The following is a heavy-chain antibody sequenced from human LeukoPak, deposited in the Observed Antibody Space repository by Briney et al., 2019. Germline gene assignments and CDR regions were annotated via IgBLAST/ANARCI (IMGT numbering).Heavy chain of an antibody. V-gene: IGHV3-53*01. Sequence: QPGGSLRLSCAASGFTVSSNYMSWVRQAPGKGLEWVSVIYSGGSTYYADSVKGRFTISRDNSKNTLYLQMNSLRAEDTAVYYCARLYSSGWPTYYYYYYMDVWGKGTTVTISS. D-gene: IGHD6-19*01. CDR1: GFTVSSNY. CDR2: IYSGGST. J-gene: IGHJ6*03. CDR3: ARLYSSGWPTYYYYYYMDV.